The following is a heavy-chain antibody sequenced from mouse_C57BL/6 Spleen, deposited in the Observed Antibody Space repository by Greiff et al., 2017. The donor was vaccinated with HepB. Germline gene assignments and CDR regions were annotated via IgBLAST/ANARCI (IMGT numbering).Heavy chain of an antibody. Sequence: EVKVVESGGGLVKPGGSLKLSCAASGFTFSDYGMHWVRQAPEKGLEWVAYISSGSSTIYYADTVKGRFTISRDNAKNTLFLQMPSLRSEDTAMYYWASRYWYFDVWGTGTTVTVSS. CDR2: ISSGSSTI. J-gene: IGHJ1*03. V-gene: IGHV5-17*01. CDR1: GFTFSDYG. CDR3: ASRYWYFDV.